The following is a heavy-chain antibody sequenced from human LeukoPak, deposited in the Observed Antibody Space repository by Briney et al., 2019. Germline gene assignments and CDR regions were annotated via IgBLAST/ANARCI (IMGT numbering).Heavy chain of an antibody. CDR2: ILATAYGGAT. CDR1: GFTSGVYA. V-gene: IGHV3-49*04. D-gene: IGHD2-2*01. CDR3: TRAPHPRCSSSGCYLDY. J-gene: IGHJ4*02. Sequence: GGSMRLSCLTSGFTSGVYAMRWVRQAQGKGLEWVGFILATAYGGATKYAASVNGRFSISRDDSQSIANLQMNDLKTEDTAVYYCTRAPHPRCSSSGCYLDYWGQGTLVTVSS.